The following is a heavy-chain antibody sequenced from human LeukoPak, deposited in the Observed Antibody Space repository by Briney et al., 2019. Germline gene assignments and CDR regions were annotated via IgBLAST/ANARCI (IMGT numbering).Heavy chain of an antibody. J-gene: IGHJ3*02. CDR1: GGSISSYY. D-gene: IGHD3-22*01. CDR2: IYTSGST. V-gene: IGHV4-4*07. Sequence: PSETLSLTCTVSGGSISSYYGSWIRQPAGKGLEWIGRIYTSGSTNYNPSLKSRVTMSVDTSKNQFSLKLSSVTAADTAVYYCARAPNYYYDSSGYAFDIWGQGTMVAVSS. CDR3: ARAPNYYYDSSGYAFDI.